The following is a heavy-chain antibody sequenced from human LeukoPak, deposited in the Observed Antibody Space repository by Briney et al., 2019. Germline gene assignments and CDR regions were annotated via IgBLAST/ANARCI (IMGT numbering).Heavy chain of an antibody. CDR1: GFKFSTYW. J-gene: IGHJ4*02. Sequence: GGSLRLSCVASGFKFSTYWMSWVRQAPGKGLEWVAFIRYDGSNKYYADSVKGRFTISRDNSKNTLYLQMNSLRAEDTAVYYCAKLAMVLRFLEWSPPGYWGQGTLVTVSS. CDR3: AKLAMVLRFLEWSPPGY. D-gene: IGHD3-3*01. V-gene: IGHV3-30*02. CDR2: IRYDGSNK.